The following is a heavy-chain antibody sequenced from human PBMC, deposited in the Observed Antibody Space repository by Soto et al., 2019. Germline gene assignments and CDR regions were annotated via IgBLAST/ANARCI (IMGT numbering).Heavy chain of an antibody. D-gene: IGHD3-22*01. V-gene: IGHV4-34*01. J-gene: IGHJ4*02. Sequence: SETLSLTCGLSSGSLSGFDCSWIRQSPWKGLEWIGDINYSGSTSYNPSLKSRVAIAVDASKKQFSLKLNSVTAADTAVYYCARWGAGNLITSRPFFHYWGQGNRITVSS. CDR3: ARWGAGNLITSRPFFHY. CDR1: SGSLSGFD. CDR2: INYSGST.